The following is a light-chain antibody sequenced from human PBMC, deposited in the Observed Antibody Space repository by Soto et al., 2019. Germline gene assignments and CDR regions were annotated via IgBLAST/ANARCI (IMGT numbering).Light chain of an antibody. J-gene: IGKJ4*01. Sequence: EIVLTQSPAILSLSPGDKATLSCRASQSVSGSLGWYQQKPGQAPRLIIYDASIRATGIPARFSGSGSGTDFTLISSSLEAEDFAVYYYQEGSYPPAFGGGTKVEIK. CDR2: DAS. CDR3: QEGSYPPA. CDR1: QSVSGS. V-gene: IGKV3-11*01.